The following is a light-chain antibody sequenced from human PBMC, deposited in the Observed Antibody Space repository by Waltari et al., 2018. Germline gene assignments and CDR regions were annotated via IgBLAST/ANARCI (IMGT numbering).Light chain of an antibody. CDR1: RSNPGDDSD. CDR3: QSYDSSLTAWV. V-gene: IGLV1-40*01. J-gene: IGLJ3*02. Sequence: QSVLTQPPSVSGAPGQRVTISCTGTRSNPGDDSDVHWYQHLPGTVPKLLIYVNTNRPSGVPDRFSASKSGTLASLAITGLQAEDEGDYYCQSYDSSLTAWVFGGGTKLTVL. CDR2: VNT.